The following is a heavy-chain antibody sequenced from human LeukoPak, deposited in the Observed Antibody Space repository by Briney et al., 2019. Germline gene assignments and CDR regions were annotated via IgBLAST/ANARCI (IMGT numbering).Heavy chain of an antibody. CDR1: GFTFTCSA. Sequence: SVKVSCKTSGFTFTCSAMQWVRQARGQRLEWIGWIVVGSGNTNYAQKFQERVTITRDMSTSTAYMELSSLRSEDTAVYYCAADRGVGELPRYWGQGTLVTVSS. D-gene: IGHD3-10*01. CDR2: IVVGSGNT. CDR3: AADRGVGELPRY. J-gene: IGHJ4*02. V-gene: IGHV1-58*02.